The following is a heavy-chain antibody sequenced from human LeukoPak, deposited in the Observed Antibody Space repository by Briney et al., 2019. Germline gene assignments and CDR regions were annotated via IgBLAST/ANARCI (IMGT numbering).Heavy chain of an antibody. Sequence: SETLSLTCTVSGGSISSSSYYWGWIRQPPGKGLEWIGSIYYSGSIYYNPSLKSRVTISVDTSKNQFSLKLSSVTAADTAVYYCARRISSSWYYPELSFFDYWGQGTLVTVSS. V-gene: IGHV4-39*01. J-gene: IGHJ4*02. CDR2: IYYSGSI. CDR1: GGSISSSSYY. CDR3: ARRISSSWYYPELSFFDY. D-gene: IGHD6-13*01.